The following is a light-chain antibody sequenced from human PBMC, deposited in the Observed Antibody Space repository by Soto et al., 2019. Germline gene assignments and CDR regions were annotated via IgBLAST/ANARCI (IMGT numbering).Light chain of an antibody. CDR3: SSYTSSIS. J-gene: IGLJ2*01. Sequence: QSALTQPASVSGSPGQSVNISCTGTSSDVGGYNYVSWYQQHPDKAPKLMIYEVSNRPSGISNRFSGSKSGNTASLTISGLQADDEADYYCSSYTSSISFGGGTKVTVL. V-gene: IGLV2-14*01. CDR1: SSDVGGYNY. CDR2: EVS.